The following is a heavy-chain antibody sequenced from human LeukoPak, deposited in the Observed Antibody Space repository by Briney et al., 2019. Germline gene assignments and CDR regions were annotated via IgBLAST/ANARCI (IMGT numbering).Heavy chain of an antibody. CDR1: GFTFSSYE. CDR2: ISSSGSTI. D-gene: IGHD4-17*01. J-gene: IGHJ4*02. Sequence: QTGGSLRLSCAASGFTFSSYEMNWVRQAPGKGLEWVSYISSSGSTIYYADSVKGRFTISRDNAKNSLYLQMNSLRAEDTAVYYCAGEGYGDYAHWGQGTLVTVSS. V-gene: IGHV3-48*03. CDR3: AGEGYGDYAH.